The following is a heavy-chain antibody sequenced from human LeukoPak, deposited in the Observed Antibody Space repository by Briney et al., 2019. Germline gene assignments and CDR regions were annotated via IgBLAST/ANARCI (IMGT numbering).Heavy chain of an antibody. V-gene: IGHV3-21*01. J-gene: IGHJ3*02. CDR1: GFTFSHYN. Sequence: GSLRLSCAASGFTFSHYNINWVRQTPGKGLKWVSSISTSSSYIFYADSVKGRFTISRDNAKNSLYLQMNSLRAEDTAVYYCARGGGGNGNDAYDIWGQGTMVTVSS. CDR3: ARGGGGNGNDAYDI. D-gene: IGHD4-23*01. CDR2: ISTSSSYI.